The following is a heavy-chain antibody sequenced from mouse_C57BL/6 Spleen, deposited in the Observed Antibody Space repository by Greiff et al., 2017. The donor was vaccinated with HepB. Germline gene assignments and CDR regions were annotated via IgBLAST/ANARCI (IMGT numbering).Heavy chain of an antibody. V-gene: IGHV5-17*01. CDR2: ISSGSSTI. D-gene: IGHD2-2*01. Sequence: EVKLVESGGGLVKPGGSLKLSCAASGFTFSDYGMHWVRQAPEKGREWVAYISSGSSTIYYADTVKGRFTISRDNAKNTLFLQVTSLRSDDTAMYYCARGVPYGSHYWGQGTLVTVSA. CDR1: GFTFSDYG. CDR3: ARGVPYGSHY. J-gene: IGHJ3*01.